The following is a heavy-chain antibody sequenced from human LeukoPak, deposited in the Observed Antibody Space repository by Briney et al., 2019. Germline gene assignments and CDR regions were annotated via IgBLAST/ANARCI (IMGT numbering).Heavy chain of an antibody. CDR1: GDSVSSDSAA. CDR3: ARGSGYYETRSFSFVDS. D-gene: IGHD6-25*01. CDR2: TYYRSQWFI. V-gene: IGHV6-1*01. Sequence: SQTLSLTCAISGDSVSSDSAAWNWIRQSPSRGLEWLGRTYYRSQWFIDYAVSVKTRITIKSDTSRNQFSLELNSVTPEDTGVYYCARGSGYYETRSFSFVDSCGQGTLVTVSS. J-gene: IGHJ4*02.